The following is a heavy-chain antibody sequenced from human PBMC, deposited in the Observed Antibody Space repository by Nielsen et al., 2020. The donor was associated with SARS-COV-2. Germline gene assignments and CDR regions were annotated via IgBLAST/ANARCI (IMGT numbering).Heavy chain of an antibody. CDR1: GYSFTSYW. J-gene: IGHJ4*02. CDR2: IYPGDSDT. V-gene: IGHV5-51*01. Sequence: GESLKISCKGSGYSFTSYWIGWVRQMPGKGLEWMGIIYPGDSDTRYSPSFQGQVTISADKSISTAYLQWSSLKASDTAMYYCARSTYYDFWSGPRTGYFDYWGQGTQVTVSS. D-gene: IGHD3-3*01. CDR3: ARSTYYDFWSGPRTGYFDY.